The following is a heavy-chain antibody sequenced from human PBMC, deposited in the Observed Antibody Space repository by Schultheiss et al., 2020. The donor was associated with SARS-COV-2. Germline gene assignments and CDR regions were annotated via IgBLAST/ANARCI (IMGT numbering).Heavy chain of an antibody. Sequence: ASVKVSCKASGYTFTSYAMHWVRQAPGQRLEWMGWINPNSGGTNYAQKFQGRVTMTRDTSIGTAYMGLSSLRSDDTAVYFCARDQLDAAGAPLYYYMDVWGKGTTVKVSS. CDR2: INPNSGGT. D-gene: IGHD6-13*01. CDR3: ARDQLDAAGAPLYYYMDV. CDR1: GYTFTSYA. J-gene: IGHJ6*03. V-gene: IGHV1-2*02.